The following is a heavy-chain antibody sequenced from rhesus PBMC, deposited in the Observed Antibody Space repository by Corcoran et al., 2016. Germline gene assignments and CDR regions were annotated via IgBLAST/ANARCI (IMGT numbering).Heavy chain of an antibody. CDR2: IYSSSGKT. J-gene: IGHJ4*01. Sequence: QVKLQESGPGLVKPLETLSLTCAVSGGSISGGYYYWSWIRQPPGKGLEWIGGIYSSSGKTYYNPSLKSRVTSSKDTSKNQFSLKLSSVTAADTAVYYCARVWYSSWFLDYWGQGVLVTVSS. CDR1: GGSISGGYYY. CDR3: ARVWYSSWFLDY. D-gene: IGHD6-13*01. V-gene: IGHV4S12*01.